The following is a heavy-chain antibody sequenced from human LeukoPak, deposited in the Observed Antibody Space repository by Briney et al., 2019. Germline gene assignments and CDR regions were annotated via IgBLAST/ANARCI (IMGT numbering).Heavy chain of an antibody. Sequence: SETLSLTCTVSGGSISSGGYHWSWIRQHPGKGLEGIGDIYFSGSTYYNPSLKSRVSISGDTSKNQFSLKLSSVTAADTAVYYCARDLMLTSGAFDIWGQGTMVTVSS. J-gene: IGHJ3*02. CDR1: GGSISSGGYH. V-gene: IGHV4-31*03. CDR3: ARDLMLTSGAFDI. D-gene: IGHD4-17*01. CDR2: IYFSGST.